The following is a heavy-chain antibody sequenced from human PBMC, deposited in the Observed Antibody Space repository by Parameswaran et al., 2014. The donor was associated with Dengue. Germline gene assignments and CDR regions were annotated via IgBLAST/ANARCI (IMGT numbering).Heavy chain of an antibody. CDR3: ARMGILEDYYYYGMDV. V-gene: IGHV3-13*01. D-gene: IGHD7-27*01. CDR2: IGTAGDT. Sequence: GGSLRLSCAASGFTFSSYDMHWVRQATGKGLEWVSAIGTAGDTYYPGSVKGRFTISRENAKNSLYLQMNSLRAGDTAVYYCARMGILEDYYYYGMDVWGPRDHGHRLL. CDR1: GFTFSSYD. J-gene: IGHJ6*01.